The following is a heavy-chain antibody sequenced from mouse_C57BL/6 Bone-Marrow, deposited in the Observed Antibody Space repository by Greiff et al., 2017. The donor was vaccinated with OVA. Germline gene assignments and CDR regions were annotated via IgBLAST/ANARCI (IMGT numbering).Heavy chain of an antibody. D-gene: IGHD2-5*01. CDR2: INPSTGGT. CDR3: ARLSNYVVAY. J-gene: IGHJ3*01. V-gene: IGHV1-42*01. Sequence: EVQLVESGPELVKPGASVKISCKASGYSFTGYYMNWVKQSPEKSLEWIGEINPSTGGTTYNQKFKAKATLTVDKSSSTAYMQLKSLTSEDSAVYYCARLSNYVVAYWGQGTLVTVSA. CDR1: GYSFTGYY.